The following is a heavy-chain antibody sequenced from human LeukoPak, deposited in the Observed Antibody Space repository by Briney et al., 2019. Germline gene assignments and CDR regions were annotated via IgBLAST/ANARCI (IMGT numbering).Heavy chain of an antibody. Sequence: GGSPRLSCAASGFTFGSYAMSWVRQAPGKGLEWVSGISESGGSTYYADSVKGRFTISRDNSKNTLFLQMNSLRAEDTAVYYCAKDHIRRDGYSDFDYWGQGTLVTVSS. D-gene: IGHD6-13*01. V-gene: IGHV3-23*01. CDR1: GFTFGSYA. J-gene: IGHJ4*02. CDR2: ISESGGST. CDR3: AKDHIRRDGYSDFDY.